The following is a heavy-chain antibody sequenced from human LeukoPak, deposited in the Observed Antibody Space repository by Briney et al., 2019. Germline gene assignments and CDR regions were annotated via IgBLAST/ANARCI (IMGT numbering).Heavy chain of an antibody. CDR3: ARVIPEGSYCSSTSCHYYYYMDV. J-gene: IGHJ6*03. CDR1: GYSISSGYY. Sequence: SETLSLTCAVSGYSISSGYYWGWIRQPAGKGLEWIGRIYTSGSTNYNPSLKSRVTMSVDTSKNQFSLKLSSVTAADTAVYYCARVIPEGSYCSSTSCHYYYYMDVWGKGTTVTVSS. CDR2: IYTSGST. V-gene: IGHV4-4*07. D-gene: IGHD2-2*01.